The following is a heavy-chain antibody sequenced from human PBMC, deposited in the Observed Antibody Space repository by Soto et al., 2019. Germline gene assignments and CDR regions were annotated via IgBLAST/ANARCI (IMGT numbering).Heavy chain of an antibody. J-gene: IGHJ4*02. D-gene: IGHD4-17*01. CDR3: ARGMTTVTTLDY. Sequence: QLQLQESGSGLVKPSQTLSLTCAVSGGSISSGGYSCSWIRQPPGKGLEWIGYIYYRGSTYYYPSLKSRVKISVDRAKHQFTLKLSSGTAAETAVYYCARGMTTVTTLDYGGQGTPVTVSS. CDR2: IYYRGST. CDR1: GGSISSGGYS. V-gene: IGHV4-30-2*01.